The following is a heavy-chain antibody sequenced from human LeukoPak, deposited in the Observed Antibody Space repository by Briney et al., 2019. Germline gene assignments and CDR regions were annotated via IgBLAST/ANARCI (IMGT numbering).Heavy chain of an antibody. CDR1: GFTSSDFY. D-gene: IGHD2-15*01. V-gene: IGHV3-11*06. CDR2: ISGNSRYT. CDR3: ARAGWELRRSFDY. J-gene: IGHJ4*02. Sequence: GGSLRLSCAASGFTSSDFYMNWIRQAPGKGLEWVSYISGNSRYTNYADSVKGRFTISRDNAKNSQYLQMNSLRAEDTAVYYCARAGWELRRSFDYWGQGTLVTVSS.